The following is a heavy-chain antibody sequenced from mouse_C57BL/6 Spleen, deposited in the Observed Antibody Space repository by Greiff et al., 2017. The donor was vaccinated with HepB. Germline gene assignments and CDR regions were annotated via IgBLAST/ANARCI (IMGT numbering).Heavy chain of an antibody. Sequence: EVMLVESGGGLVQPGGSMKLSCVASGFTFSNYWMNWVRQSPEKGLEWVAQIRLKSDNYATHYAESVKGRFTISRDDSKSSVYLQMNNLRAEDTGIYYCTDSTMVTTTDSWFAYWGQGTLVTVSA. CDR1: GFTFSNYW. CDR2: IRLKSDNYAT. V-gene: IGHV6-3*01. J-gene: IGHJ3*01. D-gene: IGHD2-2*01. CDR3: TDSTMVTTTDSWFAY.